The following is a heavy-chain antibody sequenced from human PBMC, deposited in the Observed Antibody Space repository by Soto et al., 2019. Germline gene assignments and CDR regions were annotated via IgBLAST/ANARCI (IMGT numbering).Heavy chain of an antibody. J-gene: IGHJ4*02. CDR2: ISSGGGSP. D-gene: IGHD1-26*01. CDR1: GFTFSDYA. CDR3: AKGDGRIVPRHFDY. Sequence: PGGSLRLSCAASGFTFSDYAMIWVRQAPGKGLEWVSSISSGGGSPYYADSVKGRFTISRNNSKNTLFLQMNSLRAEDTAVYYCAKGDGRIVPRHFDYWGQGTLVTVSS. V-gene: IGHV3-23*01.